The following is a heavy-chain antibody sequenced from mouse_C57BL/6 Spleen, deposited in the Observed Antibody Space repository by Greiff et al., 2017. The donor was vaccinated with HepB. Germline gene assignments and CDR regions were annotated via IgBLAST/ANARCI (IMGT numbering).Heavy chain of an antibody. CDR1: GYTFTSYG. V-gene: IGHV1-81*01. D-gene: IGHD2-2*01. J-gene: IGHJ2*01. CDR3: AHGYDGYYFDY. Sequence: VKLQQSGAELARPGASVKLSCKASGYTFTSYGISWVKQRTGQGLEWIGEIYPRSGNTYYNEKFKGKATLTADKSSSTAYMELRSLTSEDSAVYFCAHGYDGYYFDYWGQGTTLTVSS. CDR2: IYPRSGNT.